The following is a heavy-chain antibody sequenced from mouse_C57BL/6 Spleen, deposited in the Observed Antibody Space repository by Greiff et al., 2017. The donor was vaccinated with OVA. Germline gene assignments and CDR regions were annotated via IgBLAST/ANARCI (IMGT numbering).Heavy chain of an antibody. CDR3: AIEKGGNFFAY. Sequence: EVQLQQSGPELVKPGASVKISCKASGYTFTDYYMNWVKQSHGKSLEWIGDINPNNGGTSYNQKFKGKATLTVDKSSSTAYMELRSLTSEDSAVYYCAIEKGGNFFAYWGQGTLVTVSA. D-gene: IGHD2-1*01. CDR2: INPNNGGT. CDR1: GYTFTDYY. V-gene: IGHV1-26*01. J-gene: IGHJ3*01.